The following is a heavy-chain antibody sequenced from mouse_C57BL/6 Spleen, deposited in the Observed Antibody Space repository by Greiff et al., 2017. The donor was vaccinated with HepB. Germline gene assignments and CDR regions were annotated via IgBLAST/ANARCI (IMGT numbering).Heavy chain of an antibody. D-gene: IGHD1-1*01. CDR2: IYPGDGDT. J-gene: IGHJ1*03. V-gene: IGHV1-82*01. CDR3: ARGIYYYGSSPWYFDV. Sequence: VQLQQSGPELVKPGASVKISCKASGYAFSSYWMNWVKQRPGKGLEWIGRIYPGDGDTNYNGKFKGKATLTADKSSSTAYMQLSSLTSEDSAVYFCARGIYYYGSSPWYFDVWGTGTTVTVSS. CDR1: GYAFSSYW.